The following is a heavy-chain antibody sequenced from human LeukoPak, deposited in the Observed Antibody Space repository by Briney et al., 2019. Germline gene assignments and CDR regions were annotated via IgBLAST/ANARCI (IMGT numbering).Heavy chain of an antibody. D-gene: IGHD6-19*01. CDR2: IWYDGSNK. CDR1: GGSFSGYY. J-gene: IGHJ4*02. V-gene: IGHV3-33*08. CDR3: ARASEQWLPFDY. Sequence: LSLTCAVYGGSFSGYYWSWVRQAPGKGLEWVAVIWYDGSNKYYADSVKGRFTISRDNSKNTLYLQMNSLRAEDTAVYYCARASEQWLPFDYWGQGTLVTVSS.